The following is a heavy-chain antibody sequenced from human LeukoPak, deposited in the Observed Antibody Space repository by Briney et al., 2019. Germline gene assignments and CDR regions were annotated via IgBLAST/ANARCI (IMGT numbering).Heavy chain of an antibody. V-gene: IGHV3-7*01. CDR2: INLDESEK. Sequence: GGSLRLSCAASGFTFSSYSMTWVRQAPGKGLEWVANINLDESEKYYVDSVKGRFTIFRDNPKNSLYLQMNNLRAEDTAMYYCARTWGQLAHYWGQGTLVTVSS. CDR3: ARTWGQLAHY. J-gene: IGHJ4*02. CDR1: GFTFSSYS. D-gene: IGHD6-6*01.